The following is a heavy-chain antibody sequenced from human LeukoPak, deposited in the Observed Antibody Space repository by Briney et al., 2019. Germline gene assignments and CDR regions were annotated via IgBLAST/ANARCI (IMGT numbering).Heavy chain of an antibody. V-gene: IGHV3-23*01. CDR2: ISDSGGST. CDR3: ARYYYDNHYFDY. Sequence: GGSLRLSCAASGFTFSSYAISWVRQAPGKGLEWVSVISDSGGSTYYADSVKGRFTISKDNSKNTLYLHINSLRAEDTAVYYCARYYYDNHYFDYWGQGTLVTVSS. D-gene: IGHD3-22*01. J-gene: IGHJ4*02. CDR1: GFTFSSYA.